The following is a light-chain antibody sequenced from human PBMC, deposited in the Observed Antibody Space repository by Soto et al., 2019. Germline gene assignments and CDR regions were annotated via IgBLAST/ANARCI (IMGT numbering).Light chain of an antibody. CDR3: QVWDGGSDHSV. Sequence: SYELTQPPSVSVAPGKTARIFCGGNNIGSKGVHWYQQKPGQAPVLIIYYDNNRPSGIPERFSGSNSGNPATLTISRVEAEDEADYYCQVWDGGSDHSVFGTGTKVTVL. CDR1: NIGSKG. J-gene: IGLJ1*01. CDR2: YDN. V-gene: IGLV3-21*04.